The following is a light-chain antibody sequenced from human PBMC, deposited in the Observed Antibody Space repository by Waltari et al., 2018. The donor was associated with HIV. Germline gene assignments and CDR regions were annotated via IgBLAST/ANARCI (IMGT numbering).Light chain of an antibody. V-gene: IGKV1-12*01. Sequence: DIQMTQSPSFVSASVGDRVTITCRASPGVGSYLAWFQQKPGKPPNLLIYGASTLQSGVPSRFSGSGSGTDFTLTISTLQPEDFATYYCQQANSLPYTFGQGTKLDIK. CDR1: PGVGSY. J-gene: IGKJ2*01. CDR2: GAS. CDR3: QQANSLPYT.